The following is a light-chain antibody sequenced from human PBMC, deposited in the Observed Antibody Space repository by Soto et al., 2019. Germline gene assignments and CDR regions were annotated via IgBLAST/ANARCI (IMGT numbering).Light chain of an antibody. J-gene: IGKJ1*01. Sequence: DIVLTQSPGTLSLSPGERATLSCRASHSVISTYLAWYQQKPGQSPRLLIYGASSRATGIPDRFSGSGYGTVLTVAISCVGPEDFPVYYCQRYGSWPPWTVGQGPKVEIK. CDR3: QRYGSWPPWT. V-gene: IGKV3-20*01. CDR1: HSVISTY. CDR2: GAS.